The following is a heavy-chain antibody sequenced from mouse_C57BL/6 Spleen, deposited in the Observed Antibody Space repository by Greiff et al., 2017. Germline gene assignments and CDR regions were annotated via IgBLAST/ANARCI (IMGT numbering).Heavy chain of an antibody. Sequence: QVQLQQSGPELVKPGASVKISCKASGYAFSSSWMNWVKQRPGKGLEWIGRIYPGDGDTNYNGKFNGKATLTADKSSSTAYMQLSSLTSEDSAVYFCARFDYYAMDYWGQGTSVTVSS. CDR3: ARFDYYAMDY. CDR1: GYAFSSSW. CDR2: IYPGDGDT. J-gene: IGHJ4*01. V-gene: IGHV1-82*01.